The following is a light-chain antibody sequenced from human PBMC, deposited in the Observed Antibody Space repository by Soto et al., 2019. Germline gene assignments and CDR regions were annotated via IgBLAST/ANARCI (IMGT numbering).Light chain of an antibody. V-gene: IGLV1-47*02. Sequence: QSALTQPPSASGTPGQRVAISCSGTSSSIGRNYVSWYQQLPGTAPKLLIFSNNQRPSGVPDRFSGSKSGTSASLAISGLRSEDEADYYCAAWDDSLSGLYVFGAGTKVTVL. J-gene: IGLJ1*01. CDR2: SNN. CDR3: AAWDDSLSGLYV. CDR1: SSSIGRNY.